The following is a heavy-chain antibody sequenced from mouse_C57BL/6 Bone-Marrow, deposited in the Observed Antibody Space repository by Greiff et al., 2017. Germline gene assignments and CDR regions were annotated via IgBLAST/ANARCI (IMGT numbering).Heavy chain of an antibody. D-gene: IGHD1-1*01. V-gene: IGHV1-26*01. J-gene: IGHJ2*01. CDR1: GYTFTDYY. CDR3: ARDYYGSSSFDY. CDR2: INPNNGGT. Sequence: EVQLQQSGPELVKPGASVKISCKASGYTFTDYYMNWVNQSHGKSLEWIGDINPNNGGTSYNQKFKGKATLTVDKSSSTAYMELRSLTSEDSAVYYCARDYYGSSSFDYWGQGTTLTVSS.